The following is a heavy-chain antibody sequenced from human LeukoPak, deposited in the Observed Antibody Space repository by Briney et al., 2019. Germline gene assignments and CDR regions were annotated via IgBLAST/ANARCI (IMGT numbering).Heavy chain of an antibody. D-gene: IGHD3-10*01. CDR2: MYYSGSI. CDR3: ARGYYTSGPFDY. CDR1: SGSISNSNYY. Sequence: SETLSLTCTVSSGSISNSNYYWGWIRQPPGKGLEWIGSMYYSGSIYYNPSLKSRVTISVDTSKNQFSLKLSSVTAADTAVYYCARGYYTSGPFDYWGQGTLVTVSS. J-gene: IGHJ4*02. V-gene: IGHV4-39*07.